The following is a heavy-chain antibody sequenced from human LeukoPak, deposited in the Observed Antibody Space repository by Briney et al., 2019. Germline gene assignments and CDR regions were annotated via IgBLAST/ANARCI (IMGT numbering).Heavy chain of an antibody. CDR1: GGSISSSSYY. V-gene: IGHV4-39*07. CDR2: IYYSGST. J-gene: IGHJ3*02. CDR3: ARTYDSSGYYYNILIEAFDI. Sequence: PSETLSLTCTVSGGSISSSSYYWGWIRQPPGKGLEWIGSIYYSGSTYYNPSLKSRVTISVDTSKNQFSLKLSSVTAADTAVYYCARTYDSSGYYYNILIEAFDIWGQGTMVTVSS. D-gene: IGHD3-22*01.